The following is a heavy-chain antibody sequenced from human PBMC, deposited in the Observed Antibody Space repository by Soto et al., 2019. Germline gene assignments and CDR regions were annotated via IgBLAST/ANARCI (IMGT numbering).Heavy chain of an antibody. J-gene: IGHJ4*02. CDR3: ARGNYYDSCGYSDNFDY. Sequence: GGSLRLSCAASGFTFSSYDMHWVRQATGKGLEWVSAIGTAGDTYYPGSVKGRFTISRENAKNSLYLQMNSLRAGDTAVYYCARGNYYDSCGYSDNFDYWGQGTLVTVSS. CDR2: IGTAGDT. V-gene: IGHV3-13*01. D-gene: IGHD3-22*01. CDR1: GFTFSSYD.